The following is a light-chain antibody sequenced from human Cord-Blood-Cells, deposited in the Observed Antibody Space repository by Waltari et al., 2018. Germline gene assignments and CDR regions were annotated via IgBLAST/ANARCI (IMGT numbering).Light chain of an antibody. V-gene: IGKV4-1*01. J-gene: IGKJ5*01. Sequence: DIVMTQSPDSLAVSLGERAPIHCTPRPSVLYSSNNKNYLAWYQQKPGPPPKLLIYWASTRESGVPDRFSGSGSGTDFTLTISSLQAEDVAVYYCQQYYSTPITFGQGTRLEIK. CDR3: QQYYSTPIT. CDR2: WAS. CDR1: PSVLYSSNNKNY.